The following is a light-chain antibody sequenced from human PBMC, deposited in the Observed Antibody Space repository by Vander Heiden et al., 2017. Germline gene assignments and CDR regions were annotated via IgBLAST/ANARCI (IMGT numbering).Light chain of an antibody. CDR3: QQKDSSPMT. J-gene: IGKJ1*01. Sequence: EIVLTQSPGTLSLSPGERATLSCRASQSVGSSYLAWYQQKPGQSPRLLIYGASSRATGIPDRFSGSGSGTDFTLTVSRLEPEDFAVYYCQQKDSSPMTFGQGTKVEIK. CDR1: QSVGSSY. V-gene: IGKV3-20*01. CDR2: GAS.